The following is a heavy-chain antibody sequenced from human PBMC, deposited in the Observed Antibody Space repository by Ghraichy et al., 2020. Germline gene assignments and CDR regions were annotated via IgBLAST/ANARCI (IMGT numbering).Heavy chain of an antibody. CDR1: GFPFSSYA. J-gene: IGHJ5*02. CDR3: AKAWGYCSAATCPSYNCFDP. V-gene: IGHV3-23*01. CDR2: ISFSGANT. Sequence: LSLTCAASGFPFSSYAMSWVRQTPGKGLGWVSSISFSGANTYYAVSVKGHFTISRDNSKNTLYLQMNSLRADDTAVYYCAKAWGYCSAATCPSYNCFDPWGQGTLVTVSS. D-gene: IGHD2-15*01.